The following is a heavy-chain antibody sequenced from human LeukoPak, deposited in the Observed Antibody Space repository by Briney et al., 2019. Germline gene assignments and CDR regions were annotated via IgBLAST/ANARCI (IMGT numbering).Heavy chain of an antibody. Sequence: SQTLSLTCTVSGGSISCGSCYWSWIRQPAGKGLEWIGRIYTSGSTNYNPSLKSRVTISVDTSKNQFSLKLSSVTAADTAVYYCARGPYGDDLWGQGTLVTASS. CDR1: GGSISCGSCY. J-gene: IGHJ5*02. CDR2: IYTSGST. CDR3: ARGPYGDDL. V-gene: IGHV4-61*02. D-gene: IGHD4-17*01.